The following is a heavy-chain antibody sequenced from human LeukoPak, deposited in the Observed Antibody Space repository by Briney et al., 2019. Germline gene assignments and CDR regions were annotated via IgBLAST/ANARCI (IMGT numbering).Heavy chain of an antibody. V-gene: IGHV4-34*01. CDR2: INHSGNT. CDR1: GGSFSAHY. D-gene: IGHD5-18*01. CDR3: ARDTYGYAAFDI. J-gene: IGHJ3*02. Sequence: SETLSLTCAVYGGSFSAHYWSWIRQPPGKGLEWIGEINHSGNTFYNPSLKSRLTISVDTSKNQFSLKLTSVTAADTAVYYCARDTYGYAAFDIWGQGTMVTVSS.